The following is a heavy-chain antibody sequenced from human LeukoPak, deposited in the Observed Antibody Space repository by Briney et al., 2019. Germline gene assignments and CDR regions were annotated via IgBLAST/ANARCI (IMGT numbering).Heavy chain of an antibody. CDR3: ARVCCGYSGLDY. Sequence: SETLSLTCTVSGGSISSSSYYWGWIRQPPGKGLEWIGYIYHSGSTYYNPSLKSRVTISVDRSKNQFSLKLSSVTAADTAVYYCARVCCGYSGLDYWGQGTLVTVSS. CDR1: GGSISSSSYY. CDR2: IYHSGST. J-gene: IGHJ4*02. D-gene: IGHD5-12*01. V-gene: IGHV4-39*07.